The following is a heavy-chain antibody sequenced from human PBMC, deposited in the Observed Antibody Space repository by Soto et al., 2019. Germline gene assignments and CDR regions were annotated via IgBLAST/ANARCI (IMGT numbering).Heavy chain of an antibody. CDR2: INAGNGNT. J-gene: IGHJ6*03. CDR3: AREGGGYCSGGRCQENYYYYYYMDV. CDR1: GESLTSYA. Sequence: ASVTVSFTASGESLTSYAMHWVRQAPGQRLEWMGWINAGNGNTKYSQKFQGRVTITRDTSASTAYMELSSLRSEDTAVYYCAREGGGYCSGGRCQENYYYYYYMDVWGKGTTVTVSS. D-gene: IGHD2-15*01. V-gene: IGHV1-3*01.